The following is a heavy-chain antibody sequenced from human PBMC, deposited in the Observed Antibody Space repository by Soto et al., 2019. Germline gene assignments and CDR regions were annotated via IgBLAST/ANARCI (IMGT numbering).Heavy chain of an antibody. Sequence: QVQLVQTGYEVKEPGASVTVSCKASGYTFNNYGITWVRQAPGQGLEWIGWISAYNGNANYAQKFQGRVTLTRDTSTGTVYLELRSLRSDDTAIYYCARGSRRFGELFEAFDVWGQVTMVPVSS. CDR3: ARGSRRFGELFEAFDV. CDR2: ISAYNGNA. V-gene: IGHV1-18*01. D-gene: IGHD3-10*01. CDR1: GYTFNNYG. J-gene: IGHJ3*01.